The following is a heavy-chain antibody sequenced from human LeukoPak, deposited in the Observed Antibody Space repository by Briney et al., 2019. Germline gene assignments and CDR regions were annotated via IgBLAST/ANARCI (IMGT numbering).Heavy chain of an antibody. D-gene: IGHD1-26*01. CDR1: GYTFTGYY. J-gene: IGHJ4*02. Sequence: ASVKVSCKASGYTFTGYYMHWVRQAPGQGLEWMGWINPNSGGTNYAQKFQGRVTMTRDTFISTAYMELSRLRSDDTAVYYCARELTKEGATAYWGQGTLVTVSS. V-gene: IGHV1-2*02. CDR2: INPNSGGT. CDR3: ARELTKEGATAY.